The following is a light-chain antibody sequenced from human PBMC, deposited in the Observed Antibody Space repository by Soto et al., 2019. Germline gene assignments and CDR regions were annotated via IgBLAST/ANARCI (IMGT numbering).Light chain of an antibody. CDR2: KAF. V-gene: IGKV1-5*03. CDR1: QDIFSC. J-gene: IGKJ1*01. CDR3: QQYHSYSRT. Sequence: ILITQSPSTLSAHVWHSVTIHYRASQDIFSCLAWYQQKPGTAPKLLIDKAFTLERGVPSRFSGSGSGTEFTFTISSLQPDDIATYYCQQYHSYSRTFGQGTKVDI.